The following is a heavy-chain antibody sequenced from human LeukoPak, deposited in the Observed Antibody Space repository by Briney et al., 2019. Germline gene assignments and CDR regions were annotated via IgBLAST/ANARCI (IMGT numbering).Heavy chain of an antibody. D-gene: IGHD6-19*01. CDR1: GGTFSSYA. CDR3: ARDYGYSSPTGDYFDY. Sequence: ASVKVSCKASGGTFSSYAISWVRQAPGQGLEWMGWISAYNGNTNYAQKLQGRVTMTTDTSTSTAYMELRSLRSDDTAVYYCARDYGYSSPTGDYFDYWGQGTLVTVSS. J-gene: IGHJ4*02. V-gene: IGHV1-18*01. CDR2: ISAYNGNT.